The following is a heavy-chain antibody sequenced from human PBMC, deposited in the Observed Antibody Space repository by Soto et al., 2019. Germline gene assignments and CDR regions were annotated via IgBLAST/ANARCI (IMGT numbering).Heavy chain of an antibody. J-gene: IGHJ6*02. CDR3: AREYYDSSGYYPTGYYGMDV. D-gene: IGHD3-22*01. CDR2: ISYDGSNK. CDR1: GFTFSSYA. Sequence: GGSLRLSCAASGFTFSSYAMHWVRQAPGKGLEWVAVISYDGSNKYYADSMKGRFTISRDNSKNTLYLQMNSLRAEDTAVYYCAREYYDSSGYYPTGYYGMDVWGQGTTVTVSS. V-gene: IGHV3-30-3*01.